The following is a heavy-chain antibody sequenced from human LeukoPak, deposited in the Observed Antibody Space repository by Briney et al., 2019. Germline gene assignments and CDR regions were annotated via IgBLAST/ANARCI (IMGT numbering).Heavy chain of an antibody. CDR2: ISSSSSTI. V-gene: IGHV3-48*04. Sequence: GGSLRLSCAASGFTFSSYSMNWVRQAPGKGLEWVSYISSSSSTIYYADSVKGRFTISRDNAKNSLYLQMNSLRAEDTALYYCAREGYDFWSGYYTYWGQGTLVTVSS. D-gene: IGHD3-3*01. CDR3: AREGYDFWSGYYTY. J-gene: IGHJ4*02. CDR1: GFTFSSYS.